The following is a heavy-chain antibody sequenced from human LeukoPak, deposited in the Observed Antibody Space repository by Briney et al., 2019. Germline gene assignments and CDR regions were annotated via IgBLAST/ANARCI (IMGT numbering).Heavy chain of an antibody. CDR2: ISSNGGST. D-gene: IGHD3-3*01. CDR1: GFTFSSYA. V-gene: IGHV3-64*01. J-gene: IGHJ4*02. Sequence: GGSLRLSCAASGFTFSSYAMHWVRQAPGKGLEYVSAISSNGGSTYYANSVKGRFTISRDNSKNTLYLQMGSLRAEDMAVYYCASGDDFWSEIDYWGQGTLVTVSS. CDR3: ASGDDFWSEIDY.